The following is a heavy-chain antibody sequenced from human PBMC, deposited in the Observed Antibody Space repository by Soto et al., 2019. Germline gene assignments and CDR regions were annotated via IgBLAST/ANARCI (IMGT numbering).Heavy chain of an antibody. J-gene: IGHJ5*01. CDR2: IYWDDDQ. V-gene: IGHV2-5*02. CDR1: GFSFSINGVA. Sequence: QITLKESGPTLVKPTQTLTLTCTFSGFSFSINGVAVGWIRQPPGQALEWLALIYWDDDQRYNPSLKNRLTITKDTSRNQVALTMNNMDPVDTATYYCAHKRDVSRGFKSWGQGTLVTVSS. CDR3: AHKRDVSRGFKS.